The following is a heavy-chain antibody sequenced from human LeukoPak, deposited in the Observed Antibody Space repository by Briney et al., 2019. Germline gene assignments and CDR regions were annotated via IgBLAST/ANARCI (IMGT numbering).Heavy chain of an antibody. D-gene: IGHD3-10*01. CDR1: GFTFSSYA. Sequence: GGSLRLSCAASGFTFSSYATSWVRQAPGKGLEWVSTITGSGGSTFYANSVKVRFTISRDNSKNTLYLQMNSLRAEDTAVYYCAKDDVSTYGYLDSWGQGTLFTVSS. CDR2: ITGSGGST. V-gene: IGHV3-23*01. CDR3: AKDDVSTYGYLDS. J-gene: IGHJ4*02.